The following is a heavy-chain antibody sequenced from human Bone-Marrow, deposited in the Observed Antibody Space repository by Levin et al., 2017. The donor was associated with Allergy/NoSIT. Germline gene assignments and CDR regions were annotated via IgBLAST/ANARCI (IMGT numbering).Heavy chain of an antibody. CDR2: ITSSGDST. CDR3: ARDPARGYYDSSGYSGDH. V-gene: IGHV3-48*02. CDR1: GFTFRHYT. J-gene: IGHJ4*02. D-gene: IGHD3-22*01. Sequence: GGSLRLSCAASGFTFRHYTMNWVRQAPGKGLEWVSCITSSGDSTYYADSVKGRFTISRDNAKNSLYLQLNRLRDEHTAMYYCARDPARGYYDSSGYSGDHWGQGTLVTVSS.